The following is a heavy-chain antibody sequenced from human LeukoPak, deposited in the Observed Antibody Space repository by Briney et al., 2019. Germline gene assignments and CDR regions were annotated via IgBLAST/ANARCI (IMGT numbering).Heavy chain of an antibody. V-gene: IGHV4-34*01. CDR2: INHSGST. D-gene: IGHD2-15*01. J-gene: IGHJ6*03. CDR1: GGSFSGYY. Sequence: SETLSLTCAVYGGSFSGYYWSWIRRPPGKGLEWIGEINHSGSTNYNPSLKSRVTISVDTSKNQFSLKLSSVTAADTAVYYCARGRGYCSGGSCYGYYYYYMDVWGKGTTVTVSS. CDR3: ARGRGYCSGGSCYGYYYYYMDV.